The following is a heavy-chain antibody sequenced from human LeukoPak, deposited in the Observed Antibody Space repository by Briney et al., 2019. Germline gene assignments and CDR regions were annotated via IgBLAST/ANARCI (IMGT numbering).Heavy chain of an antibody. Sequence: GGSLRLSCAASGFTFSSYARSWVRQAPGKGLEWVSGISGSGDNTYYADSVKGRFTISRDNSKNTLYVQVNSLGTEDTAAYYCAKGSYYDSSGSFYFDYWGQGTLVTVSS. J-gene: IGHJ4*02. V-gene: IGHV3-23*01. CDR1: GFTFSSYA. CDR3: AKGSYYDSSGSFYFDY. D-gene: IGHD3-22*01. CDR2: ISGSGDNT.